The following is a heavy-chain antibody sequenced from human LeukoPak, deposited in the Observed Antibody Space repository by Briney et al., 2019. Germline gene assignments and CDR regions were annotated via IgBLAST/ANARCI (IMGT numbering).Heavy chain of an antibody. V-gene: IGHV3-9*01. D-gene: IGHD2-2*01. Sequence: GGSLRLSCAASGFTFDDYAMHWVRQAPGKGLEWVSGISWNSGSIGYADSVKGRFTISRDNAKNSLYLQMNSLRAEDTAVYYCARDRGKVVPAAIYWGQGTLVTVSS. J-gene: IGHJ4*02. CDR1: GFTFDDYA. CDR3: ARDRGKVVPAAIY. CDR2: ISWNSGSI.